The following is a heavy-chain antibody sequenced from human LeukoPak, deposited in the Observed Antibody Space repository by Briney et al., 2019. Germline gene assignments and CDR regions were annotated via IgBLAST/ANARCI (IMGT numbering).Heavy chain of an antibody. D-gene: IGHD3-10*01. J-gene: IGHJ4*02. V-gene: IGHV3-30*02. Sequence: GGSLRLSCAASGFTFSSYGMHWVRQAPGKGLEWVAFIRYDGSNKYYADSVKGRFTISRDSSKNTLYLQMNSLRAEDTAVYYCAKDLIRRHYYGSGSPIDYWGQGTLVTVSS. CDR2: IRYDGSNK. CDR3: AKDLIRRHYYGSGSPIDY. CDR1: GFTFSSYG.